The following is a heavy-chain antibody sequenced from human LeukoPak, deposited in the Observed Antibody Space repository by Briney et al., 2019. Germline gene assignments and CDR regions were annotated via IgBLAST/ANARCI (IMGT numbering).Heavy chain of an antibody. CDR3: ARSVRLYSSGPEGWFDP. J-gene: IGHJ5*02. CDR2: INPNNGNT. V-gene: IGHV1-18*04. CDR1: GYTFTGYY. Sequence: VASVKVSCKASGYTFTGYYMHWVRQAPGQGLEWMGWINPNNGNTNYAQKLQGRVTMTTDTSTSTAYMELRSLRSDDTAVYYCARSVRLYSSGPEGWFDPWGQGTLVTVSS. D-gene: IGHD6-19*01.